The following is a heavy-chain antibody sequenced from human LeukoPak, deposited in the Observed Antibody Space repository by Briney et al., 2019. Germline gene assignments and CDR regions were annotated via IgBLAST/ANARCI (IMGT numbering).Heavy chain of an antibody. CDR1: GYTFTAYY. CDR3: ARDDYGGNSAYDY. CDR2: ISTNSGGT. J-gene: IGHJ4*02. V-gene: IGHV1-2*02. Sequence: ASLKVSCKASGYTFTAYYMHWVRQAPGQGLEWIGWISTNSGGTNYAQKFQGRITMTRDTSISTAYMALSRLSSDDTAVYYCARDDYGGNSAYDYWGQGTLVNVSS. D-gene: IGHD4-23*01.